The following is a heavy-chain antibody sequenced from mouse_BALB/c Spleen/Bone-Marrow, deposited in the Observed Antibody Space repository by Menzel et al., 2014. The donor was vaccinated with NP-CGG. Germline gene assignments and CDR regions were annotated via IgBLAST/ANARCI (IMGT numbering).Heavy chain of an antibody. Sequence: QLQESGGGLVQPGGSRKLSCAASGFTFSSFGMHWVRQAPEKGLEWVAYISNGSSTIYYADTVKGRFTISRDNPKNTLFLQMTSLRSEDTAMYYCARKGAMITHYYAMDYWGQGTSVTVSS. CDR3: ARKGAMITHYYAMDY. V-gene: IGHV5-17*02. CDR1: GFTFSSFG. CDR2: ISNGSSTI. J-gene: IGHJ4*01. D-gene: IGHD2-4*01.